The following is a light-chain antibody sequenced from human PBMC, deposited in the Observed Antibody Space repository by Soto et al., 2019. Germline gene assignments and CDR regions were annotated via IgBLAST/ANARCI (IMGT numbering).Light chain of an antibody. CDR1: QNISTY. Sequence: EIVLTQSPATLSLSPGEGASLSCRASQNISTYLAWYPQRPVQVPKLRIYGVSKRAPAITPRFSGSGSGTDCTITVSGLETNDFAPYSCQQRNNSPPWTLGNGTRVELK. CDR2: GVS. J-gene: IGKJ1*01. CDR3: QQRNNSPPWT. V-gene: IGKV3-11*01.